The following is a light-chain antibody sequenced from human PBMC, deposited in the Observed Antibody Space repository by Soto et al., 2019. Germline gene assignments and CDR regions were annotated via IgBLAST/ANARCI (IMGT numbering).Light chain of an antibody. V-gene: IGKV3-20*01. CDR1: QTIRSAS. J-gene: IGKJ1*01. Sequence: DIVLTQSPDTLSLSPGERGSLSCRASQTIRSASLAWYQQKPGQAPRLLIYGAATRATGIPDRFSDSGSGTDVTLTISRLESDDFAVYYCQHYDNSPWTFGQGTKVEIK. CDR2: GAA. CDR3: QHYDNSPWT.